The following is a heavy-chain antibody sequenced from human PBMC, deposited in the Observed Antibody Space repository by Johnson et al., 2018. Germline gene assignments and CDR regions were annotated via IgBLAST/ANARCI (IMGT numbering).Heavy chain of an antibody. CDR3: TREVRGTTGTFDI. J-gene: IGHJ3*02. CDR1: GFTFSTYA. Sequence: QVQLVQSGGGVVQPGRSLRLSCAASGFTFSTYAMHWVRQAPGQGLEWVAVISFDGSNQYYADSVKGRFTISRDNSKNTLYHQMNSRAAEDTAVYYCTREVRGTTGTFDIWGQGAMVTVSS. V-gene: IGHV3-30-3*01. D-gene: IGHD1-7*01. CDR2: ISFDGSNQ.